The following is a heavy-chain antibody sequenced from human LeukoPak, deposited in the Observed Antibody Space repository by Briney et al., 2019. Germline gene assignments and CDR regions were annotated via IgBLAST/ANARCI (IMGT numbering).Heavy chain of an antibody. CDR3: ARVRTEWYIDL. Sequence: GGSLRLSCAASGFIFSPYWVTWVRQAPRMGLEWVANMKDDGGENFYVDSVRGRFTISRDNAKNSVYLQMNSLRVEDTGVYYCARVRTEWYIDLWGRGTLVTVST. CDR2: MKDDGGEN. J-gene: IGHJ2*01. CDR1: GFIFSPYW. V-gene: IGHV3-7*01. D-gene: IGHD2-8*02.